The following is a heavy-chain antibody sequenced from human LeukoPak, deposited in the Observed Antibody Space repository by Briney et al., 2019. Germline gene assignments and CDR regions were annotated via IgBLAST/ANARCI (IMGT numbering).Heavy chain of an antibody. V-gene: IGHV1-18*01. CDR1: GYTFTSYG. D-gene: IGHD4-17*01. Sequence: GASVKVSCKASGYTFTSYGISWVRQAPGQGLEWMGWISAYNGNTNYAQKFQGRVTITRNTSISTAYMELSSLRSEDTAVYYCARVGVTTASYYYYYYMDVWGKGTTVTVSS. CDR3: ARVGVTTASYYYYYYMDV. J-gene: IGHJ6*03. CDR2: ISAYNGNT.